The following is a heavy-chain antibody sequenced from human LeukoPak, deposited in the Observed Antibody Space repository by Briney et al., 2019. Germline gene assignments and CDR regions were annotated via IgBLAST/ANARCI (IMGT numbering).Heavy chain of an antibody. CDR1: GGSISSSSYY. CDR3: ARMTSSGWYREDY. D-gene: IGHD6-19*01. Sequence: SETLSLTCTVSGGSISSSSYYWGWIRQPPGKGLEWIGSIYYSGSTYYNPSLKSRVTISVDTSENQFSLKLSSVTAADTAVYYCARMTSSGWYREDYWGQGTLVTVSS. V-gene: IGHV4-39*07. CDR2: IYYSGST. J-gene: IGHJ4*02.